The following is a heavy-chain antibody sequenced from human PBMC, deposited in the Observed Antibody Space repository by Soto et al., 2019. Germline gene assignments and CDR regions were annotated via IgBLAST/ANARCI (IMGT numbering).Heavy chain of an antibody. V-gene: IGHV5-10-1*01. J-gene: IGHJ4*02. CDR2: IDPSDSYT. CDR1: GYSFTRYL. Sequence: PGESLNISCEVSGYSFTRYLMSWVRQMPGKGLEWMGRIDPSDSYTNYSPSFQGHVTISADKSISTAYLQWSGLKASDTAMYYCARHSVGTSRRHFDYWGQGTLVTVSS. CDR3: ARHSVGTSRRHFDY. D-gene: IGHD6-13*01.